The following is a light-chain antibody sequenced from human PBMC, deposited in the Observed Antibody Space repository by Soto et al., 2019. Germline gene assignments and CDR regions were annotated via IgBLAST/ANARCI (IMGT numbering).Light chain of an antibody. V-gene: IGKV1-9*01. J-gene: IGKJ4*01. CDR2: TAS. CDR3: QQLNSYPLT. CDR1: QGISSY. Sequence: DIQLTQSPSFLSASVGDRVTITCRASQGISSYLAWYDQKPGKAPKLLIYTASTLQSAVPSRFSGSGSGTEFTRTISSLQPEDFATYYCQQLNSYPLTGGGGTKVEIK.